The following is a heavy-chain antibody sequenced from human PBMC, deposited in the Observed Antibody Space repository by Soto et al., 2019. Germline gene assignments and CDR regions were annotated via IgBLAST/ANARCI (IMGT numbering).Heavy chain of an antibody. J-gene: IGHJ5*02. Sequence: QVQLQESGPGLVKPSQTLSLTCTVSGGSISSGGYYWSRIRQHPGKGLEWIGYIYYSGSTYYNPSLKSRVTISVDTSKNQFSLKLSSVTAADTAVYYCARVSPRDSHNPSTFDPWGQGTLVTVSS. CDR3: ARVSPRDSHNPSTFDP. CDR1: GGSISSGGYY. CDR2: IYYSGST. D-gene: IGHD4-4*01. V-gene: IGHV4-31*03.